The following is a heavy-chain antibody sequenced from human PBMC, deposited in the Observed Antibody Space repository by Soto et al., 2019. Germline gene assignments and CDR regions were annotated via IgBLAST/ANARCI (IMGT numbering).Heavy chain of an antibody. CDR1: GGTFSSYA. D-gene: IGHD1-26*01. V-gene: IGHV1-69*13. CDR2: IIPIFGTA. Sequence: ASVKVSCKASGGTFSSYAISWVRQAPGQGLEWMGGIIPIFGTANYAQKFQGRVTITADESASTAYMELSSLRSEDTAVYYCAANIVGATLVYFDYWGQGTLVTVSS. CDR3: AANIVGATLVYFDY. J-gene: IGHJ4*02.